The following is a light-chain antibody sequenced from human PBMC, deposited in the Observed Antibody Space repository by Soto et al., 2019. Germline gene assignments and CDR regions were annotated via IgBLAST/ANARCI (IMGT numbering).Light chain of an antibody. Sequence: DIQMTQSPPTLSASVGDRVIITCRASQSLSTWLAWYQQKPGKAPKLLIFGASALASGVPSRFNGSGSAKEVTLTINNLQPEDAATYYCQQYAEYGTFGQGTKVEI. V-gene: IGKV1-5*01. J-gene: IGKJ1*01. CDR2: GAS. CDR1: QSLSTW. CDR3: QQYAEYGT.